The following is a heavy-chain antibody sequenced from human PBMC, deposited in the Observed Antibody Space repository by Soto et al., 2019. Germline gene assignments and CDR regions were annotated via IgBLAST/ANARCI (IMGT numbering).Heavy chain of an antibody. CDR1: GESISSGGYY. J-gene: IGHJ4*02. Sequence: QVQLQESGPGLVKASQTLSLICSVSGESISSGGYYWSWIRHHPGKGLEWIGYIYDSESAYYTPSLNRRVTISMDTSKNHFALKLRSVTAADTAVYYCARASSSSSAADYWGQGTLITVSS. CDR2: IYDSESA. CDR3: ARASSSSSAADY. D-gene: IGHD6-6*01. V-gene: IGHV4-31*03.